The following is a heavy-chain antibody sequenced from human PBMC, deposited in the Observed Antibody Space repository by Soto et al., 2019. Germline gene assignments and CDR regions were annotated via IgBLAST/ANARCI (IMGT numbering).Heavy chain of an antibody. CDR1: AYTFSSLG. CDR3: ARDLLLETCQTNYHDC. J-gene: IGHJ4*02. V-gene: IGHV1-18*01. D-gene: IGHD2-15*01. Sequence: ASVKVSCTTIAYTFSSLGVSWVRQAPGHGLELVRCISSYNQDKKGAQKFQGRVTITKDTSTNTAYMKLRSLTSDDTGVYYCARDLLLETCQTNYHDCWGQGTPVTVSS. CDR2: ISSYNQDK.